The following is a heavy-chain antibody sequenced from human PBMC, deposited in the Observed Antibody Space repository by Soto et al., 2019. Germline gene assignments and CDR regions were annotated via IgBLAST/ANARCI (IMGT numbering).Heavy chain of an antibody. CDR1: GGTFSSYA. CDR3: ARAYSSSWYLYYYYGMDV. D-gene: IGHD6-13*01. CDR2: INPNSGGT. V-gene: IGHV1-2*02. Sequence: ASVKVSCKASGGTFSSYAISWVRQAPGQGLEWMGWINPNSGGTNYAQKFQGRVTMTRDTSISTAYMELSRLRSDDTAVYYCARAYSSSWYLYYYYGMDVWGQGTTVTVSS. J-gene: IGHJ6*02.